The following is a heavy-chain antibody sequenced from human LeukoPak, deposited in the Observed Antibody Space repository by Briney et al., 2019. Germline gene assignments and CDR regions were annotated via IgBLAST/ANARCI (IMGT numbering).Heavy chain of an antibody. CDR1: GFTFSSYA. CDR2: ISYDGSNK. D-gene: IGHD5-24*01. V-gene: IGHV3-30-3*01. Sequence: GGSLRLSCAASGFTFSSYAMHWVRQAPGKGLEWVAVISYDGSNKYYADSVKGRFTISRDNSKNTLYLQMNSLRAEDTAVYYCAREGGDGYNQWYFDYWGQGTLVTVSS. CDR3: AREGGDGYNQWYFDY. J-gene: IGHJ4*02.